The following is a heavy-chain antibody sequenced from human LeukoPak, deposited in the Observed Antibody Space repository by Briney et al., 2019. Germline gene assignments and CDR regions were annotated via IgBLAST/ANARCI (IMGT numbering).Heavy chain of an antibody. Sequence: SETLSLTCTVSGGSISSGDYYWSWIRQPAGKGLEWIGYIYYSGSTYYNPSLKSRVTISVDTSKNQFSLKLSSVTAADTAVYYCAREIAVAGSYYFDYWGQGTLVTVSS. CDR3: AREIAVAGSYYFDY. CDR1: GGSISSGDYY. V-gene: IGHV4-30-4*01. J-gene: IGHJ4*02. CDR2: IYYSGST. D-gene: IGHD6-19*01.